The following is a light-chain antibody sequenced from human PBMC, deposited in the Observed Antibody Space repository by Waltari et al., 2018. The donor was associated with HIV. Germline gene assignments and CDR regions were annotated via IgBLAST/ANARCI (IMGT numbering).Light chain of an antibody. V-gene: IGLV3-21*02. J-gene: IGLJ2*01. CDR1: NIAATKR. CDR2: CDR. Sequence: SYVLTQPPSVSVAPGQTARITCGGNNIAATKRVHCYPLNAGQGPVVVIDCDRDRPAGIPDRFSGSSSGNTATLTISRAEAGDEADYYCQVWDGRGDPVIFGGGIKLAVV. CDR3: QVWDGRGDPVI.